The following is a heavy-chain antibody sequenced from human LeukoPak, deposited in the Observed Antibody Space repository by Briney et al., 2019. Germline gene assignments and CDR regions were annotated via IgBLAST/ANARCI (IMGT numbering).Heavy chain of an antibody. V-gene: IGHV3-53*01. CDR1: GFTVNNNY. D-gene: IGHD2-2*02. CDR2: IYSGGGT. J-gene: IGHJ4*02. CDR3: ARSGYCSSTSCYSVDY. Sequence: GGSLRLSCAASGFTVNNNYMSWVRQAPGKGLEWVSVIYSGGGTYYADPVKGRFTISRDNSKNTLYLQMNSLRAEDTAVYYCARSGYCSSTSCYSVDYWGQGTLVTVSS.